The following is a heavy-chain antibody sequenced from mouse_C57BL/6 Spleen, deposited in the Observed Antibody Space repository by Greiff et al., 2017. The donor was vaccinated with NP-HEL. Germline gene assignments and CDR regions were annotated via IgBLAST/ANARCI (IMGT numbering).Heavy chain of an antibody. CDR3: ARDYGSSYENYFDY. CDR2: IHPNSGST. Sequence: VQLQQPGAELVKPGASVKLSCKASGYTFTSYWMHWVKQRPGQGLEWIGMIHPNSGSTNYNEKFKSKATLTVDKSSSTAYMQLSSLTSEDSAVYYCARDYGSSYENYFDYWGQGTTLTVSS. CDR1: GYTFTSYW. V-gene: IGHV1-64*01. J-gene: IGHJ2*01. D-gene: IGHD1-1*01.